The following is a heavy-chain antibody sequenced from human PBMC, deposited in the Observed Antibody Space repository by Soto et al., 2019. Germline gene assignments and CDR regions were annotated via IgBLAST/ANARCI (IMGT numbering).Heavy chain of an antibody. CDR1: GFTFSIYA. D-gene: IGHD3-22*01. Sequence: EVQLLESGGGLVQPGGSLRLSCAASGFTFSIYAMSWVRQAPGKGLEWVSTISGNGGTSYADFVMGRFTISRDNSMNTLYLQMNSLRVDDTAVYYCAKDAHGSGCLSDYWGQGTLVTVSS. V-gene: IGHV3-23*01. CDR2: ISGNGGT. CDR3: AKDAHGSGCLSDY. J-gene: IGHJ4*02.